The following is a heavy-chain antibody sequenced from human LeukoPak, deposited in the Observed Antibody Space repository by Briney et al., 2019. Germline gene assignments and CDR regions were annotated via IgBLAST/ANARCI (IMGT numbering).Heavy chain of an antibody. J-gene: IGHJ4*02. V-gene: IGHV3-30*03. D-gene: IGHD6-13*01. CDR1: EFTFSSYG. Sequence: GRSLRLSCAASEFTFSSYGMHWVRQAPGKGLQWVALISYDGSNKYYADSVRGRFTISRDNSKNTLYLQMNSLRAEDTAVYFCARDPSSWFFDYWGQGTLVTVSS. CDR2: ISYDGSNK. CDR3: ARDPSSWFFDY.